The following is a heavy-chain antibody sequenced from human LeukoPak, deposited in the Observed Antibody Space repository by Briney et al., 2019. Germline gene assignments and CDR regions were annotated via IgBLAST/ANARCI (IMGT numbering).Heavy chain of an antibody. Sequence: ASVEVSCKTPGYTFIDYYIHWVRLAPGQGLEWMGRINPNNGGANYAPRFQGRVTMTRDTSIDMAYMELSKLKSDDSAVYYCAREDSGGYGMDVWGQGTTVAVSS. CDR1: GYTFIDYY. D-gene: IGHD6-19*01. V-gene: IGHV1-2*06. CDR3: AREDSGGYGMDV. J-gene: IGHJ6*02. CDR2: INPNNGGA.